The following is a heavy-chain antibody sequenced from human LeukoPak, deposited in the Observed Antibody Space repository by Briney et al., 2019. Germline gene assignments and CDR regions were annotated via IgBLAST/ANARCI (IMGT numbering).Heavy chain of an antibody. CDR3: ASGRLSSYGMDV. J-gene: IGHJ6*02. Sequence: GGSLRLSCAASGFTFNNYWMSWVRQAPGKGLEWVSSITPSGDGTYYAASVKGRFTISRDNAKNSLYLQMNSLRAEDTAVYYCASGRLSSYGMDVWGQGTTVTVSS. V-gene: IGHV3-21*01. CDR2: ITPSGDGT. CDR1: GFTFNNYW.